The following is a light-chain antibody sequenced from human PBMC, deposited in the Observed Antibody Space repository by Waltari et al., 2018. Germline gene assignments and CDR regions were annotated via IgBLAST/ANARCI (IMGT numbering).Light chain of an antibody. CDR3: YSTDSSGNHRV. CDR1: DLPKKY. CDR2: EDT. Sequence: SYELTQPPSVSVSPGQTARITCPGGDLPKKYAYWYQPKPGQAPVVVIYEDTKRPSGIPERFSGSSSGTMATFTISGAQVEDEADYYCYSTDSSGNHRVFGRGTKLTVL. V-gene: IGLV3-10*01. J-gene: IGLJ3*02.